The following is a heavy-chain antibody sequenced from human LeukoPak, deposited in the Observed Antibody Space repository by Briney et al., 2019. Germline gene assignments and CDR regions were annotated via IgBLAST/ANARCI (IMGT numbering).Heavy chain of an antibody. J-gene: IGHJ4*02. CDR1: GFTFSSYA. Sequence: GGSLRLSCTASGFTFSSYAMSWVRQAPGKGLEWVSAISGSGGSTYYADSVKGRFTISRDNSKNTLYLQMNSLRAEDTAVYYCAKDFDWLSHFDYWGQGTLVTVSS. CDR3: AKDFDWLSHFDY. CDR2: ISGSGGST. D-gene: IGHD3-9*01. V-gene: IGHV3-23*01.